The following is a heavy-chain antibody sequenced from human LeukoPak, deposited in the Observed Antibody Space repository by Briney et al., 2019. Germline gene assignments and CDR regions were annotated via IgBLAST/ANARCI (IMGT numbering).Heavy chain of an antibody. CDR2: ISSSGSTI. CDR3: ARGDCSSTSCQPSYYYYMDV. Sequence: GGSLRLSCAASGFTFSSCEMNWVRQAPGKGLEWVSYISSSGSTIYYADSVKGRFTISRDNAKNSLYLQMNSLRAEDTAVYYCARGDCSSTSCQPSYYYYMDVWGKGTTVTISS. CDR1: GFTFSSCE. J-gene: IGHJ6*03. V-gene: IGHV3-48*03. D-gene: IGHD2-2*01.